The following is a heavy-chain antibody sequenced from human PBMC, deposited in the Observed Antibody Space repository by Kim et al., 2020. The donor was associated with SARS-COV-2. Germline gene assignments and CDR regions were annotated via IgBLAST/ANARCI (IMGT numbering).Heavy chain of an antibody. CDR2: VYHTGSA. CDR3: VRLDYGDYDAAFDL. V-gene: IGHV4-59*08. J-gene: IGHJ3*01. D-gene: IGHD4-17*01. CDR1: GASISGY. Sequence: SETLSLTCAVSGASISGYWSWIRQPPGKSLEWIAYVYHTGSASYNHSLKSRVTISIDTSRNHISLKVTSLTAADTATYHCVRLDYGDYDAAFDLCGPGT.